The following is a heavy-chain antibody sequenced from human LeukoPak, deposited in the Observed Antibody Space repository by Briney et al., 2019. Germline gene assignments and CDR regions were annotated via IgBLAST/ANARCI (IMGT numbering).Heavy chain of an antibody. CDR3: AKVWVDDDY. Sequence: GRSLRLSCAASGFTFSSYSMHWVRQAPGKGLEWVAVISYDGSSEYYADSVKGRFTISRDNSKNTLYLQMNSLRAEDTAVYYCAKVWVDDDYWGQGTLVTVSS. CDR1: GFTFSSYS. J-gene: IGHJ4*02. D-gene: IGHD1-26*01. V-gene: IGHV3-30-3*01. CDR2: ISYDGSSE.